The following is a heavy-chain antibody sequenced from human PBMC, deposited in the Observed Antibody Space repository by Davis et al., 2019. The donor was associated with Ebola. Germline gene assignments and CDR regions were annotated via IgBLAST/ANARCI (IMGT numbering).Heavy chain of an antibody. CDR3: ARILGVRGVISWANWFDP. CDR2: FSYGDNTH. Sequence: MPSETLSLTCTVSGASISSRSYYWGWIRQPPGKGLEWVGSFSYGDNTHYYNPSLRSRVTISVDTSRNQFSLKLSSVTAADTAVYYCARILGVRGVISWANWFDPWGQGTLVTISS. J-gene: IGHJ5*02. D-gene: IGHD3-10*01. CDR1: GASISSRSYY. V-gene: IGHV4-39*01.